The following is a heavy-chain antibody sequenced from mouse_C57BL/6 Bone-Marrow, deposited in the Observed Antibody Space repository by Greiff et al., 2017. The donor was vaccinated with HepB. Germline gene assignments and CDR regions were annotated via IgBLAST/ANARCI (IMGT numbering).Heavy chain of an antibody. CDR2: IDPSDSYT. V-gene: IGHV1-69*01. CDR1: GYTFTSYW. J-gene: IGHJ1*03. Sequence: QVQLQQPGAELVMPGASVKLSCKASGYTFTSYWMHWVKQRPGQGLEWIGEIDPSDSYTNYNQKFKGKSTLTVDKSSSKAYMQLSSLPSEYSAVYYCARSSTLLPDYYGSSYGYFDVWGTGTTVTVSS. D-gene: IGHD1-1*01. CDR3: ARSSTLLPDYYGSSYGYFDV.